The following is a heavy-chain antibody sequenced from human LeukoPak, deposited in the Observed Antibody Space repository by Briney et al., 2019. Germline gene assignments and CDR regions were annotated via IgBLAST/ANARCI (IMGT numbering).Heavy chain of an antibody. CDR3: ATSEYYGSSGYYFGCFDA. CDR1: GYTLTDLS. D-gene: IGHD3-22*01. Sequence: ASVKVSCKVSGYTLTDLSMHWVRQAPGQGLEWVGGFDPEYGETIYAQKFQGRVTMTEDTSTDTASMEMSSLRSEDTAVYYCATSEYYGSSGYYFGCFDAWGKGALVTVSS. CDR2: FDPEYGET. J-gene: IGHJ5*02. V-gene: IGHV1-24*01.